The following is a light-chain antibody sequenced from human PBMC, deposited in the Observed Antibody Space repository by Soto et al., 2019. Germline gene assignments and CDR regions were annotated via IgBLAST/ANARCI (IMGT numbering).Light chain of an antibody. CDR3: SSYTSSSAYV. V-gene: IGLV2-14*03. Sequence: QSVLTQPASVSGSPGQSITISCTGTSSDVGGYNYVSWYQQHPGKAPKVMIFDVNNRPSGASNRFSGSKSGNTASLTISGLQTEDEADYYCSSYTSSSAYVFGTGTKVTVL. J-gene: IGLJ1*01. CDR2: DVN. CDR1: SSDVGGYNY.